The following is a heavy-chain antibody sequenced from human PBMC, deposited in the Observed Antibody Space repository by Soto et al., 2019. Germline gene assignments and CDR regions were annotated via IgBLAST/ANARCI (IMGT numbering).Heavy chain of an antibody. V-gene: IGHV1-18*01. D-gene: IGHD2-15*01. CDR1: GYTFTSYG. CDR3: ARDLADIVVVVAATPSYYYGMDV. J-gene: IGHJ6*02. CDR2: ISAYNGNT. Sequence: QVQLVQSGAEVKKPGASVKVSCKASGYTFTSYGISWVRQAPGQGLEWMGWISAYNGNTNYAQKLQGRVTMTTDTSASTAYMELRRMRSDDTAVYYCARDLADIVVVVAATPSYYYGMDVWGQGTTVTVSS.